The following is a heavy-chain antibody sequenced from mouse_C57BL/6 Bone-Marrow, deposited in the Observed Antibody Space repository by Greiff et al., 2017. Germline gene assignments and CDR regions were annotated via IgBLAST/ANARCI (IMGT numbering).Heavy chain of an antibody. J-gene: IGHJ2*01. CDR1: GYTFTSYG. Sequence: QVQLQQSGAELARPGASVKLSCKASGYTFTSYGISWVKQRTGQGLEWIGEIYPRSGNTYYNEKFKGKATLTADKSSSTAYMELRSLTSEDSAVYVCAISKMGTYYFDYWGQGTTLTVSS. V-gene: IGHV1-81*01. D-gene: IGHD2-3*01. CDR2: IYPRSGNT. CDR3: AISKMGTYYFDY.